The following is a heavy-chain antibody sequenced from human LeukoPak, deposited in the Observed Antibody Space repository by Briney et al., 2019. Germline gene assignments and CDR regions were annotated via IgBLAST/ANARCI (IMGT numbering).Heavy chain of an antibody. CDR2: IGTSSTTI. Sequence: GGSLRLSCAASGFTFSSYTMNWVRQPPGKGLEWVSNIGTSSTTIYYADSVKRRFTISRDNAKNSLYLQMNSLRAEDTAVYYCASSMRWWGQGTLVTVSS. J-gene: IGHJ4*02. D-gene: IGHD5-24*01. V-gene: IGHV3-48*04. CDR1: GFTFSSYT. CDR3: ASSMRW.